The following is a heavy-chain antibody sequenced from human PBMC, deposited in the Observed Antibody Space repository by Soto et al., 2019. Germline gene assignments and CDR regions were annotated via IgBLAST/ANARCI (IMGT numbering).Heavy chain of an antibody. D-gene: IGHD3-10*01. CDR2: LDGAGGST. Sequence: GGSLRLSCLASGFTFIDFAMTWVRHVPGRGLEWVASLDGAGGSTYYAESVRGRFSISRDNSQNTLFLQMKRLTVDDTAIYYCAAPRDEYGSGVSWFTYGMDIWGQGTTVTVSS. J-gene: IGHJ6*02. CDR1: GFTFIDFA. CDR3: AAPRDEYGSGVSWFTYGMDI. V-gene: IGHV3-23*01.